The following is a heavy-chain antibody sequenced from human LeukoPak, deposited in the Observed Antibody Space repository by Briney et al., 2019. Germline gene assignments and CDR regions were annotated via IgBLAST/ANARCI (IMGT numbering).Heavy chain of an antibody. Sequence: SETLSLTCAVYGGSFSGYYWSWIRQPPGKGLEWIGEINHSGSTNYNPSLKSRVTISVDTSKNQFSLNLTSVTAADTAVYYCARGRAELLGFGRGLHGRGNFDYWGQETLVTVSS. CDR2: INHSGST. D-gene: IGHD3-10*01. J-gene: IGHJ4*02. CDR3: ARGRAELLGFGRGLHGRGNFDY. V-gene: IGHV4-34*01. CDR1: GGSFSGYY.